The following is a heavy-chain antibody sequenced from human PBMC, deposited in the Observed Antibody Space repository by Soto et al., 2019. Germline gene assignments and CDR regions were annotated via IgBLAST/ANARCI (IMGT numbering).Heavy chain of an antibody. J-gene: IGHJ3*02. CDR3: AREPAPGIVGATNAFDI. Sequence: ASVKVSCKASGGTFSSYTISWVRQAPGQGLEWMGRIIPILGIANYAQKFQGRVTITADKSTSTAYMELSSLRSEDTAVYYCAREPAPGIVGATNAFDIWGQGTMVTVSS. D-gene: IGHD1-26*01. CDR2: IIPILGIA. V-gene: IGHV1-69*04. CDR1: GGTFSSYT.